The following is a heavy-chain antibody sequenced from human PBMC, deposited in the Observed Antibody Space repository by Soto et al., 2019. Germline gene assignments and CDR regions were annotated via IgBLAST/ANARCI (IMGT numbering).Heavy chain of an antibody. CDR3: ARGSGGSSYYYYGMDV. J-gene: IGHJ6*02. D-gene: IGHD2-15*01. V-gene: IGHV1-69*05. CDR2: IIPIFGTA. CDR1: GGTFSSYA. Sequence: QVQLVQSGAEVKKPGSSVKVSCKASGGTFSSYAINWVRQAPGQGLEWMGGIIPIFGTANYAQKFQGRVTITXAEDTXXAYMELSSLRSEDTAVYYCARGSGGSSYYYYGMDVWGQGTTVTVSS.